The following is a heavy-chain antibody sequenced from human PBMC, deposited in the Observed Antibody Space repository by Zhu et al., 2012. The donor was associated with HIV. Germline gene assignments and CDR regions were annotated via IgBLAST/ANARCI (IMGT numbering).Heavy chain of an antibody. CDR3: ARYYCTTTCYYFDY. CDR2: IYYTGST. D-gene: IGHD2-8*01. J-gene: IGHJ4*02. CDR1: GGSTSGHY. Sequence: QVQLQESGPGLVKPSETLSLTCTVSGGSTSGHYWSWIRQPPGKGLEWIGYIYYTGSTNYNPSLKSRVTMSVDTSKNQFSLKLNSVTAADTAVYYCARYYCTTTCYYFDYVGPG. V-gene: IGHV4-59*11.